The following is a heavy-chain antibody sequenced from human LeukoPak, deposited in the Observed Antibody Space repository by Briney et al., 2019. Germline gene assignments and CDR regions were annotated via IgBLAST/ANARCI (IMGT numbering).Heavy chain of an antibody. CDR2: TYYRSKWYN. J-gene: IGHJ4*02. V-gene: IGHV6-1*01. CDR1: GDSVSSNSAA. CDR3: ASSGEPTYYFDY. Sequence: SQTLSLTCAISGDSVSSNSAAWNWIRQSPSRGLEWLGKTYYRSKWYNDYAVSVKSRITINPDTSKNQFSLQLNSVTPEDTAVYYCASSGEPTYYFDYWGQGTLVTVSS. D-gene: IGHD1-14*01.